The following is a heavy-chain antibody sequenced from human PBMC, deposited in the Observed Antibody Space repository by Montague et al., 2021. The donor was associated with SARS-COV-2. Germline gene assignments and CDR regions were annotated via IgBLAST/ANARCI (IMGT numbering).Heavy chain of an antibody. CDR1: GFTFSTYA. Sequence: RLSCAASGFTFSTYAMNWVRQAPGKGLEWVSGISGSGGGTFYADSVKGRFTISRDNSKNTLYLQMNSLRAEDTAVYFCAKGSLPGDFVFHYWGQGTLVTVSS. J-gene: IGHJ4*02. CDR2: ISGSGGGT. CDR3: AKGSLPGDFVFHY. D-gene: IGHD4-17*01. V-gene: IGHV3-23*01.